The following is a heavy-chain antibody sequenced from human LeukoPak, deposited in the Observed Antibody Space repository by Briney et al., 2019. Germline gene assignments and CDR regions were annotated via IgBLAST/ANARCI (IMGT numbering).Heavy chain of an antibody. D-gene: IGHD5-18*01. CDR2: IYYSGST. CDR1: GGSISSYY. V-gene: IGHV4-59*04. Sequence: KTSETLSLTCTVSGGSISSYYWSWIRQPPGKGLEWIGYIYYSGSTYYNPSLKSRVTISVDTSKNQFSLKLSSVTAADTAVYYCARHRRGTAMVRGAFDYWGQGTLVTVSS. J-gene: IGHJ4*02. CDR3: ARHRRGTAMVRGAFDY.